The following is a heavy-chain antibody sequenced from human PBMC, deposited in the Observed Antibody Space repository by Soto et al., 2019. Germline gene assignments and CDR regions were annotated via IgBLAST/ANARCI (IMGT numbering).Heavy chain of an antibody. Sequence: GGSLRLSCAASGFTFSSYAMHWVRQAPGKGLEWVAVISYDGSNKYYADSVKGRFTISRDNSKNTLYLQMNSLRAEDTAVYYCARDINWNDGTYYYGMDVGGQGTTVTVS. CDR2: ISYDGSNK. D-gene: IGHD1-20*01. J-gene: IGHJ6*02. V-gene: IGHV3-30-3*01. CDR3: ARDINWNDGTYYYGMDV. CDR1: GFTFSSYA.